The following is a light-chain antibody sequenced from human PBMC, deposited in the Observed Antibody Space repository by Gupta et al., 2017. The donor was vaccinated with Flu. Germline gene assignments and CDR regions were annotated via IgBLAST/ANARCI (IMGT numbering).Light chain of an antibody. CDR2: QDP. J-gene: IGLJ3*02. CDR1: KLGDRY. V-gene: IGLV3-1*01. Sequence: SYELTQPPSVSVSPGQTASITCSGNKLGDRYASWYQQRPGQSPVLVIYQDPKRPSGIPERFSGSNSGNTATLTISGTQAMDEADYYCQAWDSYTGVFGGGTKLTVL. CDR3: QAWDSYTGV.